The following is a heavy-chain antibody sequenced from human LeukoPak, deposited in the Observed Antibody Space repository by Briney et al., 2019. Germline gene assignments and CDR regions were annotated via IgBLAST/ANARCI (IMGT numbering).Heavy chain of an antibody. CDR1: GFTFSSYA. V-gene: IGHV3-30-3*01. D-gene: IGHD5-24*01. Sequence: GGSLRLSCAASGFTFSSYAMHWVRQAPGKGLEWVAVISYDGSNKYYADSVKCRFTISRDNSKNTLYLQMNSLRAEDTAVYYCAREGEMATITDYYYGMDVWGQGTTVTVSS. CDR3: AREGEMATITDYYYGMDV. J-gene: IGHJ6*02. CDR2: ISYDGSNK.